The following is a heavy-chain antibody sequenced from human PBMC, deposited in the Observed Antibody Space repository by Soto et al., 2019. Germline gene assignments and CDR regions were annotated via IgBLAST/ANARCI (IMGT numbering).Heavy chain of an antibody. V-gene: IGHV3-7*03. J-gene: IGHJ4*02. CDR3: ARDYGSGSYVGY. D-gene: IGHD3-10*01. Sequence: GGSLRLSCAASGFPFNRYWMNWVRQAPGKGLEWVGRIKQDGSDKYYVDPVKGRFTISRDNAKNSLYLQMNRLRADDTAVYYCARDYGSGSYVGYWGPGTLVTVSS. CDR2: IKQDGSDK. CDR1: GFPFNRYW.